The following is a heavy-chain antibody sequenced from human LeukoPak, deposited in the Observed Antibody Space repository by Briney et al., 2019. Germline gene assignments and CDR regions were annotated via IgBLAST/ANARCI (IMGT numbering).Heavy chain of an antibody. J-gene: IGHJ6*03. CDR3: VRRNYDFWSGYYTPGYYYYYMDV. Sequence: SETLSLTCTVSGGSISSYYWGWIRQPPGKGLEWIGSIYYSGSTYYNPSLKSRVTISVDTSKNQFSLKLSSVTAADTAVYYCVRRNYDFWSGYYTPGYYYYYMDVWGKGTTVTVSS. CDR2: IYYSGST. D-gene: IGHD3-3*01. V-gene: IGHV4-39*01. CDR1: GGSISSYY.